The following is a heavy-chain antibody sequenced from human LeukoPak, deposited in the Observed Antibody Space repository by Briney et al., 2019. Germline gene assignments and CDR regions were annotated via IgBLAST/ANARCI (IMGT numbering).Heavy chain of an antibody. CDR3: ARDHGDYTYYFDY. CDR2: INPDRGGT. Sequence: GASVKVSFKASGYTFSGYYIHWVRQAPGQGLEWMGWINPDRGGTNYVQKFQGRVTMTRDTSISTAYMELSRLRSDDTAFYYCARDHGDYTYYFDYWGQGPLVTVSS. J-gene: IGHJ4*02. V-gene: IGHV1-2*02. CDR1: GYTFSGYY. D-gene: IGHD4-17*01.